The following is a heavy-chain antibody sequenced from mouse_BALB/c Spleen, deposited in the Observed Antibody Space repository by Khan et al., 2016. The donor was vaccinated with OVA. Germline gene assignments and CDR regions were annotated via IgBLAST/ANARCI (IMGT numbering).Heavy chain of an antibody. CDR1: GYTFTDYY. J-gene: IGHJ3*01. CDR2: ISPGSGDT. V-gene: IGHV1-77*01. D-gene: IGHD1-2*01. Sequence: QVQLKESGAELARPGASVKLSCKASGYTFTDYYINWVKQRTGQGLEWIGEISPGSGDTYYNERFKGKTTLTADKSSSTAYMQLSSLTSEASAVYCGARRNYFGYTFAYWGQGTLVTVSA. CDR3: ARRNYFGYTFAY.